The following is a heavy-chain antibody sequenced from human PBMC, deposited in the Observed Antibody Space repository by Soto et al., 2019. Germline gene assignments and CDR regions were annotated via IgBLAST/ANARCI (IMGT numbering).Heavy chain of an antibody. V-gene: IGHV4-4*02. J-gene: IGHJ4*02. CDR3: ASVNSMRDSFDY. Sequence: SSETLSLTCAVSGGSISSSNWWSWVRQPPGKGLEWIGEIYHSGSTNYNPSLKSRVTISVDKSKNQFSLKLSSVTAADTAVYYCASVNSMRDSFDYWGQGTLVTVSS. D-gene: IGHD2-2*01. CDR1: GGSISSSNW. CDR2: IYHSGST.